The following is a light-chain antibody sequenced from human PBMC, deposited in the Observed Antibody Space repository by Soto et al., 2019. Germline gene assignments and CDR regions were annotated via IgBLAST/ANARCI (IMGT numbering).Light chain of an antibody. J-gene: IGLJ1*01. CDR2: EGR. V-gene: IGLV2-23*01. CDR3: CSYACGGSYV. CDR1: SSDAGSYKL. Sequence: QSVLTQPASVSGSPGQSITISCTGSSSDAGSYKLVSWYQQQPGKAPKLMIYEGRKRSLWVFNRISGSKSGNTASLAISGLQSADESDDDCCSYACGGSYVFGPGTKLTVL.